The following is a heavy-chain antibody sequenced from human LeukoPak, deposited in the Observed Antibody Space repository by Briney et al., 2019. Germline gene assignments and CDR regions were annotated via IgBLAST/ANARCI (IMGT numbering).Heavy chain of an antibody. CDR3: ARDLVQLWSKDF. CDR1: GFTFSSYS. V-gene: IGHV3-48*01. Sequence: GGSLRLSCAASGFTFSSYSMHWVRQAPGKGLEWVSYISSSSSTVHYADSVRGRFTISRDSAKNSLYLQMNSLRAEDTAVYYCARDLVQLWSKDFWGQGTLVTVSS. D-gene: IGHD5-18*01. CDR2: ISSSSSTV. J-gene: IGHJ4*02.